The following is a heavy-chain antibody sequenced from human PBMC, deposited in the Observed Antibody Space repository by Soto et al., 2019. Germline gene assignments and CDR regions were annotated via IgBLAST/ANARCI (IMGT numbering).Heavy chain of an antibody. V-gene: IGHV3-30*18. CDR2: ISYDGSSK. CDR3: AKAEVTVVTPYYFDY. CDR1: GFTFSSCA. Sequence: QVQLVESGGGVVQPGRSLRLSCAASGFTFSSCAMHWVRQAPGKGLEWVAVISYDGSSKYYADSVKGRFTISRDNSKNTLYLQMNSLRAEDTAVYYCAKAEVTVVTPYYFDYWGQGTLVTVSS. J-gene: IGHJ4*02. D-gene: IGHD2-21*02.